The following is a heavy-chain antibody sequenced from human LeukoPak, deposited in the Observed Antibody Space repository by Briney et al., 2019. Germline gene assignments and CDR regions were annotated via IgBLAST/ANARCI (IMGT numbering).Heavy chain of an antibody. CDR1: GYTFTGYD. V-gene: IGHV1-8*01. CDR2: MNPNSGNT. Sequence: GASVKVSCKASGYTFTGYDINWVRQATGQGLEWMGWMNPNSGNTGYAQKFQGRVTMTRNTSISTAYMELSSLRSEDTAVYYCARGRRGIRTLGYWGQGTLVTVSS. CDR3: ARGRRGIRTLGY. D-gene: IGHD1-26*01. J-gene: IGHJ4*02.